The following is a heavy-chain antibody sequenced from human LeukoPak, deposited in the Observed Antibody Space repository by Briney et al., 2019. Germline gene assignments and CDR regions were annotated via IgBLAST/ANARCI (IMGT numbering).Heavy chain of an antibody. CDR1: GFTFSSYA. CDR2: ISGSGGST. Sequence: GGSLRLSCAASGFTFSSYAMSWVRQAPGKGLEWVSAISGSGGSTYYADSVKGRFTISRDNSKNTLYLQMNSLRAEDTAVYYCASLIPAANRWGLDYWGQGTLVTVSS. V-gene: IGHV3-23*01. D-gene: IGHD2-2*01. J-gene: IGHJ4*02. CDR3: ASLIPAANRWGLDY.